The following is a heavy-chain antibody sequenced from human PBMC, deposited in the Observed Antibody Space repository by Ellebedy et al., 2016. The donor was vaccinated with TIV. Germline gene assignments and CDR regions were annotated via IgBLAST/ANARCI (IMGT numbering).Heavy chain of an antibody. V-gene: IGHV4-59*01. J-gene: IGHJ4*02. D-gene: IGHD6-19*01. CDR1: GGSINSYY. Sequence: MPSETLSLTCTVSGGSINSYYWSWIRQPPGKGLEWIGYLYYSGSTNYNPSLKGRVTMSVDTSKKQFSLKLRSVTAADTAVYYCARVAHSGWYPFDYWGQGTLVIVSS. CDR2: LYYSGST. CDR3: ARVAHSGWYPFDY.